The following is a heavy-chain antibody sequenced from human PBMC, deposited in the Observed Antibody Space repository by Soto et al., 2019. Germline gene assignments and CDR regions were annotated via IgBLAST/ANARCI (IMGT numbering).Heavy chain of an antibody. CDR3: AKDYSGIWYWYLHS. V-gene: IGHV3-23*01. J-gene: IGHJ4*02. Sequence: CRASGGTIGGFAIRSVRQAPGKGLEWVSAISGSGGSTYYADSVKGRFTISRDNSKNTLYLQMNSLRAEDTAVYYCAKDYSGIWYWYLHSGGQAPLVTV. CDR2: ISGSGGST. CDR1: GGTIGGFA. D-gene: IGHD6-13*01.